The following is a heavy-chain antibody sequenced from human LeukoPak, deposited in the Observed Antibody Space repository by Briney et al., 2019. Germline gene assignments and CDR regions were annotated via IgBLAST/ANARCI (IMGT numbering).Heavy chain of an antibody. CDR2: ISYGGNYK. D-gene: IGHD3-3*01. V-gene: IGHV3-30-3*01. J-gene: IGHJ6*02. CDR3: ARSPWSGYVYRGMDV. Sequence: GGSLRLSCAASGFTFSSCAVHWVRQAPGKGLEWVADISYGGNYKYYADSVKGRFTISRDSSKNTVYLQMNSLRAEDTAVYYCARSPWSGYVYRGMDVWGQRTTVTVSS. CDR1: GFTFSSCA.